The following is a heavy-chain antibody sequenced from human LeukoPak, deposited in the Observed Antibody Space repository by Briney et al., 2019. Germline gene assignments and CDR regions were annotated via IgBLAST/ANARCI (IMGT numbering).Heavy chain of an antibody. D-gene: IGHD3-22*01. CDR1: GYTFTSYY. CDR3: ARPMMAGAFDI. V-gene: IGHV1-46*01. Sequence: EASVKASCKASGYTFTSYYMHWVRQAPGQGLEWMGIINPSGGSTSYAQKFQGRVTMTRDMSTSTVYMELSSLRSEDTAVYYCARPMMAGAFDIWGQGTMVTVSS. CDR2: INPSGGST. J-gene: IGHJ3*02.